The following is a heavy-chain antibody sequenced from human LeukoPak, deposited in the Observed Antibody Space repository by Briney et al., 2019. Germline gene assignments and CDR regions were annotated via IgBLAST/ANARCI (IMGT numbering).Heavy chain of an antibody. D-gene: IGHD4-11*01. V-gene: IGHV3-23*01. CDR1: GFTFSSYA. CDR2: ISGSGGST. CDR3: ARGFRYSNYFDY. Sequence: GGSLRLSCAASGFTFSSYAMSWVRQAPGKGLEWVSAISGSGGSTYYADSVKGRFTISRDNSKNTLYLQMNSLRAEDTAVYYCARGFRYSNYFDYWGQGTLVTVSS. J-gene: IGHJ4*02.